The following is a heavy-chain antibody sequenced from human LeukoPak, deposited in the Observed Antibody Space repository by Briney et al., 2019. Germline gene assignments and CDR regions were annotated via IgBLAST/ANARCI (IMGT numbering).Heavy chain of an antibody. CDR1: GFTFSSYT. J-gene: IGHJ4*02. CDR2: ITTGDGNT. Sequence: GGSLRLSCTASGFTFSSYTMTWVRQAPGKGLKWVSTITTGDGNTYYADSVKGRFTVSRDDSKNTLYLRMNSLRAEDTAVYYCAKDGGLWVSAHWGDSWGRGTLVTVSS. CDR3: AKDGGLWVSAHWGDS. V-gene: IGHV3-23*01. D-gene: IGHD7-27*01.